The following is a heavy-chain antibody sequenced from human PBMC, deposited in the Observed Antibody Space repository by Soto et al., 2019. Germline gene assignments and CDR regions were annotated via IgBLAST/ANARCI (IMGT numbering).Heavy chain of an antibody. CDR3: TTGSVEGV. CDR2: IKTNSEGGTT. CDR1: GLTISNAW. J-gene: IGHJ6*02. V-gene: IGHV3-15*07. Sequence: EVQLVESGGGLIYPGGSLRLSCAASGLTISNAWMNWVRPAPGKGLEWVGRIKTNSEGGTTDYAAAVKGRFTVSRDDSKNTLYLQMNSLKTEDTAVYYCTTGSVEGVWGQGTMVAVSS.